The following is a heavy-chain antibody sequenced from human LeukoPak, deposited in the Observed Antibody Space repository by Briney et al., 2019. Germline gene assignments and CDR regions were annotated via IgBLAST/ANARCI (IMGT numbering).Heavy chain of an antibody. Sequence: PGGSLRLSCAASGFTFSSYAMSWVRRAPGKGLEWVSAISGSGGSTYYADSVKGRFTISRDNSKNTLYLQMNSLRAEDTAVYYCAKDRSITMIVVVITPFDYWGQGTLVTVSS. J-gene: IGHJ4*02. CDR1: GFTFSSYA. CDR2: ISGSGGST. CDR3: AKDRSITMIVVVITPFDY. V-gene: IGHV3-23*01. D-gene: IGHD3-22*01.